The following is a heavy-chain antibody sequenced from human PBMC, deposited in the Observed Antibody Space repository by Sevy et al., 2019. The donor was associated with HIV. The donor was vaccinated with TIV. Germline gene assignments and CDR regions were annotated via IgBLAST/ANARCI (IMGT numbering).Heavy chain of an antibody. V-gene: IGHV1-2*06. CDR1: GYTFTGYY. D-gene: IGHD6-13*01. J-gene: IGHJ4*02. Sequence: ASVKVSCKASGYTFTGYYMHWVRQAPGQGLEWMGRINPNSGGTNYAQKFQGRVTMTRDTSTSNAYMELSRLRSDDTAVYYCAREVFSSSWSYNYYFDYWGQGTLVTVSS. CDR2: INPNSGGT. CDR3: AREVFSSSWSYNYYFDY.